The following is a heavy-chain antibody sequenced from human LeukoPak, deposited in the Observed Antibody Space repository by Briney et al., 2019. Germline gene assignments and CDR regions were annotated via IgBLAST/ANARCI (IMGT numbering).Heavy chain of an antibody. Sequence: RGSLRLSCAASGFTFSSYSMNWDRQASGKGLKWVSSISSSSSYIYYADSVKGRFTISRDNAKNSLYLQMNSLRAEDTAVYYCAGTVTGENDYWGQGTLVTVSS. CDR2: ISSSSSYI. CDR1: GFTFSSYS. V-gene: IGHV3-21*01. D-gene: IGHD4-17*01. J-gene: IGHJ4*02. CDR3: AGTVTGENDY.